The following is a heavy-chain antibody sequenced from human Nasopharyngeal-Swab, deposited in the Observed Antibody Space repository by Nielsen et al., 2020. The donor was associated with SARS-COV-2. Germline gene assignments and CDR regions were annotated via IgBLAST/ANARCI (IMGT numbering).Heavy chain of an antibody. CDR2: ISSSSSYT. CDR3: ASSNSAAAGFDY. J-gene: IGHJ4*02. D-gene: IGHD6-13*01. V-gene: IGHV3-11*03. Sequence: WIRQSPGKGLEWVSYISSSSSYTNYADSVKGRFTISRGNAKNSLYLQMNSLRAEDTAVYYCASSNSAAAGFDYWGQGTLVTVSS.